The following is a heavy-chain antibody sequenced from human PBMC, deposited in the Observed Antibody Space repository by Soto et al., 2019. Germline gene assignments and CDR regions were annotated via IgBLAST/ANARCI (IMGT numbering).Heavy chain of an antibody. Sequence: SVKVSCKASGGTFSSYAISWVRQAPGQGLEWMGGIIPIFGTANYAQKFQGRVTITADESTRTAYMELSSLRSEDTAVYYCARVGGNWNDRYLDYRCQGTLVTVSS. CDR3: ARVGGNWNDRYLDY. D-gene: IGHD1-1*01. CDR1: GGTFSSYA. CDR2: IIPIFGTA. J-gene: IGHJ4*02. V-gene: IGHV1-69*13.